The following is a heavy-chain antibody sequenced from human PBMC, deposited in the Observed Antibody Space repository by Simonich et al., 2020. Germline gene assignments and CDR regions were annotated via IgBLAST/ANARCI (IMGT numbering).Heavy chain of an antibody. D-gene: IGHD6-6*01. V-gene: IGHV4-39*01. CDR1: GGSISSSSYY. CDR2: IYYSGRT. J-gene: IGHJ4*02. Sequence: QLQLQESGPGLVKPSETLSLTCTVSGGSISSSSYYWGWIRQPPGKGLEWIGSIYYSGRTYYNPSLKGRVTISVDTSKNPFSLKLSSVTAADTAVYYCARWAYSSSYFDYWGQGTLVTVSS. CDR3: ARWAYSSSYFDY.